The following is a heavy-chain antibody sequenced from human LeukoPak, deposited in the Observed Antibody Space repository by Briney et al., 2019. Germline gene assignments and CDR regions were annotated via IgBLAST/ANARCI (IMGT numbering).Heavy chain of an antibody. CDR1: GFTFSSYA. CDR3: AKDRSRITGYSSDGAFDI. J-gene: IGHJ3*02. V-gene: IGHV3-23*01. Sequence: PGGSLRLSCAASGFTFSSYAMSWVRQAPGKGLEWVSAISGSGGSTYYADSVKGRFTISRDNSKNTLSLQMNSLRAEDTAVYYCAKDRSRITGYSSDGAFDIWGQGTMVTVSS. D-gene: IGHD6-19*01. CDR2: ISGSGGST.